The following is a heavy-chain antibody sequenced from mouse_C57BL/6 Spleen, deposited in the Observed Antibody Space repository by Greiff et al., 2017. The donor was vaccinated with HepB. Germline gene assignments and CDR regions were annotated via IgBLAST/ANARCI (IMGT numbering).Heavy chain of an antibody. J-gene: IGHJ3*01. CDR3: AREGDYYGTPFAY. CDR1: GYSITSGYY. CDR2: ISYDGSN. Sequence: EVQLVESGPGLVKPSQSLSLTCSVTGYSITSGYYWNWIRQFPGNKLEWMGYISYDGSNNYNPSLKNRISITRDTSKNQFFLKLNSVTTEDTATYYCAREGDYYGTPFAYWGQGTLVTVSA. D-gene: IGHD1-1*01. V-gene: IGHV3-6*01.